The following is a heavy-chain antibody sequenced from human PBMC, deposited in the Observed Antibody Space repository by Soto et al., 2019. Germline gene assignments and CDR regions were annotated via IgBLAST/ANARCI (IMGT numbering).Heavy chain of an antibody. V-gene: IGHV3-30*18. J-gene: IGHJ6*02. CDR3: AKVTGYCSSSSCSRDYYYYYGLDV. CDR2: IAYDGGNK. Sequence: PGGSLRLSCAASGFTFSNYGMHWVRQAPGKGLEWVAVIAYDGGNKYYGDSVKGRFTISRDNPKNTLYLQMNSLRPEDTAVYYCAKVTGYCSSSSCSRDYYYYYGLDVWGQGTTVTVSS. D-gene: IGHD2-2*01. CDR1: GFTFSNYG.